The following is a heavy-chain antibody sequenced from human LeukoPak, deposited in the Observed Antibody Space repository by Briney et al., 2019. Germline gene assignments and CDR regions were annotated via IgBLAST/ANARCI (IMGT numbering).Heavy chain of an antibody. D-gene: IGHD5-18*01. Sequence: PSETLSLTCTVSGGSIGSSSYYWGWIRQPPGKGLEWIGSIYYSGSTYYNPSLKSRVTISVDTSKNQFSLKLSSVTAADTAVYYCATRYSYGSDYWGQGTLVTVSS. CDR3: ATRYSYGSDY. V-gene: IGHV4-39*01. J-gene: IGHJ4*02. CDR2: IYYSGST. CDR1: GGSIGSSSYY.